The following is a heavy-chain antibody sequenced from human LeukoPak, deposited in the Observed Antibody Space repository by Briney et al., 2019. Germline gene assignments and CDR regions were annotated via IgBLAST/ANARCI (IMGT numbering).Heavy chain of an antibody. D-gene: IGHD3-3*01. CDR3: ASFGALVPRIPDYYYGMDV. J-gene: IGHJ6*02. Sequence: GGSLRLSCAASGFTVSSNYMSWVRQAPGKGLEWVSVIYSGGSTYYADSVKGRFTISRDNSKNTLSLQMNSLRAEDTAVYYCASFGALVPRIPDYYYGMDVWGQGTTVTVSS. V-gene: IGHV3-53*01. CDR1: GFTVSSNY. CDR2: IYSGGST.